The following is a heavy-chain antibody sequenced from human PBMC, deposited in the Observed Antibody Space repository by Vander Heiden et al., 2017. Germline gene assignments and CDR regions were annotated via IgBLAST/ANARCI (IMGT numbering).Heavy chain of an antibody. CDR3: ATAGVGEVVVPAAWGWFDP. CDR1: GYTLTELS. J-gene: IGHJ5*02. CDR2: FDPEDGET. V-gene: IGHV1-24*01. D-gene: IGHD2-2*01. Sequence: QVQLVQSGAEVKKPGASVKVSCKVSGYTLTELSMHWVRQAPGKGLEWMGGFDPEDGETIYAQKFQGRVTMTEDTSTDTAYMELSSLRSEDTAVYYCATAGVGEVVVPAAWGWFDPWGQGTLVTVSS.